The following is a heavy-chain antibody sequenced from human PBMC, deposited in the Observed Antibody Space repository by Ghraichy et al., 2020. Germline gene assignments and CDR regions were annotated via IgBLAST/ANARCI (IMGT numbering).Heavy chain of an antibody. CDR2: ISAYNGNT. V-gene: IGHV1-18*01. CDR1: GYTFTSYG. J-gene: IGHJ6*02. Sequence: ASVKVSCKASGYTFTSYGISWVRQAPGQGLEWMGWISAYNGNTNYAQKLQGRVTMTTDTSTSTAYMELRSLRSDDTAVYYCARDPYDFWSGGLAGGMDVWGQGTTVTVSS. CDR3: ARDPYDFWSGGLAGGMDV. D-gene: IGHD3-3*01.